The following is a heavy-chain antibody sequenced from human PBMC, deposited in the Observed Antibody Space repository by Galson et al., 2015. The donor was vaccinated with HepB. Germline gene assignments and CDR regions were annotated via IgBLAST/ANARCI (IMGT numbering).Heavy chain of an antibody. CDR3: ARATNNKVAGTAVDY. CDR1: GGSISSYY. J-gene: IGHJ4*02. D-gene: IGHD6-19*01. Sequence: ETLSLTCTVSGGSISSYYWSWIRQPPGKGLEWIGYIYYSGSTNYNPSLKSRVTISVDTSKNQFSLKLSSVTAADTAVYYCARATNNKVAGTAVDYWGQGTLVTVSS. CDR2: IYYSGST. V-gene: IGHV4-59*01.